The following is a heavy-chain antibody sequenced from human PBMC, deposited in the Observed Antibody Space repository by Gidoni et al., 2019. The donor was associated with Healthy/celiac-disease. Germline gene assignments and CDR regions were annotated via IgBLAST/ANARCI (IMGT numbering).Heavy chain of an antibody. J-gene: IGHJ5*02. V-gene: IGHV1-69*02. CDR3: ASDFNRVEP. Sequence: QVQLVQSGAEVKKPGSSVKVSCKASGGTFSSYTISWVRQAPGQGLEWMGRIIPIPGIANHAQKVQGRVKITAEKSTSNAYMELSSLGFEETAVYYCASDFNRVEPWGQGTPVTV. CDR1: GGTFSSYT. CDR2: IIPIPGIA.